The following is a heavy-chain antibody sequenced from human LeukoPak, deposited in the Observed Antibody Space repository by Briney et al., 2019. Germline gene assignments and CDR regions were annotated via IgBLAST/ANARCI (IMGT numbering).Heavy chain of an antibody. V-gene: IGHV3-48*03. D-gene: IGHD3-10*01. CDR2: ISSSGSTI. CDR1: GFTFSSYE. J-gene: IGHJ4*02. Sequence: GGSLRLSCAASGFTFSSYEMNWVRQAPGKGLEWVSYISSSGSTIYYADSVKGRFTISRDNAKNSLYLQMNSLKTEDTAVYYCTTVGEWARMGYFDYWGQGTLVTVSS. CDR3: TTVGEWARMGYFDY.